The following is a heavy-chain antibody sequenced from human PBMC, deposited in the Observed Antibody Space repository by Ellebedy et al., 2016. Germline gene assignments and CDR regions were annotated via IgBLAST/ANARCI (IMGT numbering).Heavy chain of an antibody. V-gene: IGHV3-23*01. CDR1: GFTFSSYA. CDR3: AKGMDYFDY. CDR2: ISGSGGST. Sequence: GESLKISCAASGFTFSSYAMSWVRQAPGKGLEWVSAISGSGGSTFYADSVRGRFTISRDNSKNMLYLQMNSLRAEDTAVHFCAKGMDYFDYWGQGTLLTVSS. J-gene: IGHJ4*02. D-gene: IGHD5-24*01.